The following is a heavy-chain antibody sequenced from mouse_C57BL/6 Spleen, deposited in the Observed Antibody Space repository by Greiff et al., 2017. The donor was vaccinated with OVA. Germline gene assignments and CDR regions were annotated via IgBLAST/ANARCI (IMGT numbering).Heavy chain of an antibody. CDR2: IYPGDGVT. Sequence: VKLQESGPELVKPGASVKISCKASGYAFSSSWMYWVKQRPGKGLEWIGRIYPGDGVTNYNGKFKAKATLTADESSSTAYMQLSGLTSADSAVYFCAREGYWYFDVWGTGTTVTVSS. J-gene: IGHJ1*03. CDR3: AREGYWYFDV. V-gene: IGHV1-82*01. CDR1: GYAFSSSW.